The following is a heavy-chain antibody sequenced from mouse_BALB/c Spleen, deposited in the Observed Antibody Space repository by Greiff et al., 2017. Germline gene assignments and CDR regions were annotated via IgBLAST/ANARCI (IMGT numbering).Heavy chain of an antibody. D-gene: IGHD2-1*01. CDR3: TRYQGGNYRPFAY. Sequence: VQLQQSGAELVKPGASVKLSCKASGYTFTSYYMYWVKQRPGQGLEWIGEINPSNGGTNFNEKFKSKATLTVDKSSSTAYMQLSSLTSEDSAVYYCTRYQGGNYRPFAYWGQGTLVTVSA. CDR2: INPSNGGT. CDR1: GYTFTSYY. J-gene: IGHJ3*01. V-gene: IGHV1S81*02.